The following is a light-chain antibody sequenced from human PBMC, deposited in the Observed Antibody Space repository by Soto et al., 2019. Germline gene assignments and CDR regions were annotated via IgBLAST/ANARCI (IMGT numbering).Light chain of an antibody. J-gene: IGKJ1*01. Sequence: DIQMSQSPSSLSAFVGDGVTITCRASQGINNYLAWYQQKPGKVPKLLIYAASTLQSGVPSRFSGSRSGTDFTLTISSLQPEDVATYYCQKYNSAPWTFGQGTKVAIK. CDR3: QKYNSAPWT. CDR2: AAS. V-gene: IGKV1-27*01. CDR1: QGINNY.